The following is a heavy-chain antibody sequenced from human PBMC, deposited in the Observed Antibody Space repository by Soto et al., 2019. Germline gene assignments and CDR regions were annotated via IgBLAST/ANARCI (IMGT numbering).Heavy chain of an antibody. D-gene: IGHD3-10*01. CDR1: GFSLSTSGVG. Sequence: QITLKESGPTLVKPTQTLTLTCTFSGFSLSTSGVGVGWIRQPPGKALEWLALIYWDDDKRYSPSLKSRLTITKDTSKNQVVLTMTNMDPVDTATYYCAQRSVRYYGSGLDPWGQGTLVTVSS. CDR3: AQRSVRYYGSGLDP. CDR2: IYWDDDK. V-gene: IGHV2-5*02. J-gene: IGHJ5*02.